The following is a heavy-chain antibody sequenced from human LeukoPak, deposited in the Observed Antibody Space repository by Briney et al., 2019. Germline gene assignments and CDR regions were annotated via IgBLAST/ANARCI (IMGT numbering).Heavy chain of an antibody. Sequence: GASVKVSCKASGYTFSSYAISWVRQAPGQGLEWMGRIIPILGIANYAQKFQGRVTITADKSTSTAYMELSSLRSEDTAVYYCARDPSGYYDSSGYSLTFEDYWGQGTLVTVSS. CDR1: GYTFSSYA. J-gene: IGHJ4*02. CDR2: IIPILGIA. CDR3: ARDPSGYYDSSGYSLTFEDY. V-gene: IGHV1-69*04. D-gene: IGHD3-22*01.